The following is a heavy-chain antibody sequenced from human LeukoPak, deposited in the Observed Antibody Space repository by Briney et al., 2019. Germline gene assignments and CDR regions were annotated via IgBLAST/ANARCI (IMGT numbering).Heavy chain of an antibody. CDR1: GFTFSSYG. CDR3: ARDCYDSSGPYAPDY. D-gene: IGHD3-22*01. J-gene: IGHJ4*02. V-gene: IGHV3-30*03. Sequence: GGSLRLSCAASGFTFSSYGMHWVRQAPGKGLEWVAVISYDGSNKYYADSVKGRFTISRDNSKNTLYLQMNSLRAEDTAVYYCARDCYDSSGPYAPDYWGQGTLVTVSS. CDR2: ISYDGSNK.